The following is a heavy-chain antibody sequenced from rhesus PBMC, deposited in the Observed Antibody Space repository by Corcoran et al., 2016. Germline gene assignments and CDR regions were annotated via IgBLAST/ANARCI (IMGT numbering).Heavy chain of an antibody. Sequence: EVQLVETGGGLVQPGGSLKLSCAASGFTFSSYGMSWVRQAPGKGLEWVSAINSGGGSTYNADSVKGRFTISRDNSKNTLSLQMSSLRAEDTAIYYCAKDRLYINYPYYFDYWGQGVLVTVSS. CDR3: AKDRLYINYPYYFDY. J-gene: IGHJ4*01. CDR1: GFTFSSYG. CDR2: INSGGGST. D-gene: IGHD4-23*01. V-gene: IGHV3S5*01.